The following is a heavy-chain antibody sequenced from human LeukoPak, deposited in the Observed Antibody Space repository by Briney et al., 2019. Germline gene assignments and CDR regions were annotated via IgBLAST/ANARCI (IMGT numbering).Heavy chain of an antibody. V-gene: IGHV4-61*02. CDR3: ARVQSRLSWFDP. J-gene: IGHJ5*02. CDR2: INTSGNI. CDR1: GGSISSESYY. Sequence: PSETLSLTCTVSGGSISSESYYWSWIRQPAGKALEWIGRINTSGNINYNPSLKSRVTLSVDTSNNQFSLKLSSLTAADTAVYYCARVQSRLSWFDPWGQGTLVTVSS.